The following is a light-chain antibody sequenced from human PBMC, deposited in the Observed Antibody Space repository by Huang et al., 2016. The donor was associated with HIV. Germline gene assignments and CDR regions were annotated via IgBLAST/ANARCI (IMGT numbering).Light chain of an antibody. CDR1: QAVAGH. CDR3: QQRTQWLS. Sequence: IVLTQSPTTLSTYLGENLTLSFRASQAVAGHIAWYQQRPGQAPRLLIYDAAYRAACISDRFTCSGSGTEFTLSITSLEPDDVAIYYCQQRTQWLSFGGGTKVQIK. J-gene: IGKJ4*01. V-gene: IGKV3-11*01. CDR2: DAA.